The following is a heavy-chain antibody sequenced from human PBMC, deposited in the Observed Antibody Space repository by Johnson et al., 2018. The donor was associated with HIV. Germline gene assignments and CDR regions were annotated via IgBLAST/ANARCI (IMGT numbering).Heavy chain of an antibody. D-gene: IGHD3-22*01. CDR3: AKDRAEVVVVHDALDM. V-gene: IGHV3-30*18. J-gene: IGHJ3*02. Sequence: QVQLVESGGGVVQPGTSLRLSCAASGFTFGIYGMHWVRQAPGKGLEWVALISYAGSNEYYGDSVKGRFRLSRDNSKKKLYLQMNSLRPEDTAVYYCAKDRAEVVVVHDALDMWGQGTMVTVSS. CDR1: GFTFGIYG. CDR2: ISYAGSNE.